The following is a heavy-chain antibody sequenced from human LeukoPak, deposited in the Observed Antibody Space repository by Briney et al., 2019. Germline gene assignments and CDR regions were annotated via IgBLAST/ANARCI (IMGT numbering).Heavy chain of an antibody. CDR2: ISYDGSNK. V-gene: IGHV3-30-3*01. CDR3: ARPLWESIAAAGTHFDY. J-gene: IGHJ4*02. D-gene: IGHD6-13*01. CDR1: GFTFNDYA. Sequence: GGSLRLSCAPSGFTFNDYAMHWVRQAPGKGLEWVAVISYDGSNKYYADSVKGLFTISRDNSKNTLYLQMNSLRAEDTAVYYCARPLWESIAAAGTHFDYWGQGTLVTVSS.